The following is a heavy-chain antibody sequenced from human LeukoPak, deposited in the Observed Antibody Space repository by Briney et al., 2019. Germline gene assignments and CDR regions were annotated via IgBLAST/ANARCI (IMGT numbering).Heavy chain of an antibody. D-gene: IGHD3-9*01. CDR2: IKQDGSEK. CDR3: ARERYYDILTGYSH. J-gene: IGHJ4*02. Sequence: GGSLRLSCAASGFTFSSYWMSWVRQAPGKGLEWVANIKQDGSEKYYVDSVKGRFTISRDNAKNSLYLQMNSLRAEDTAVYYCARERYYDILTGYSHWGQGTLVTVSS. CDR1: GFTFSSYW. V-gene: IGHV3-7*01.